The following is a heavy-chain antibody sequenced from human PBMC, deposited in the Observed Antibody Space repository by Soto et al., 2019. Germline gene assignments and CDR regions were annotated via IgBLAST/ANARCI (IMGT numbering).Heavy chain of an antibody. CDR1: GINFNNAW. CDR3: LSSWDV. CDR2: IKSKTAGETR. Sequence: EGHLVESGGDLVKPGGSLRLSCAASGINFNNAWMSWVRQAPGKGLEWVARIKSKTAGETRDYATPVKGRFIISRDDSTSTAYLQMNSLKTDDTAVYYCLSSWDVWGQGTTVIVSS. V-gene: IGHV3-15*01. J-gene: IGHJ6*02.